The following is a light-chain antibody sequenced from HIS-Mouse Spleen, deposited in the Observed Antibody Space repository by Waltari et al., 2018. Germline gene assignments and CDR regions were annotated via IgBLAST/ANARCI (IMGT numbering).Light chain of an antibody. CDR2: EVS. J-gene: IGLJ2*01. CDR3: SSYAGSNNLV. V-gene: IGLV2-8*01. CDR1: SSDVGGYNY. Sequence: QSALTQPPSASGSPGQSVTISCTGTSSDVGGYNYVSWYQQHPGKAPKLMIYEVSKLPSGVPDRVSGSKAGTTASLTVAGLQAEDEADYYCSSYAGSNNLVFGGGTKLTVL.